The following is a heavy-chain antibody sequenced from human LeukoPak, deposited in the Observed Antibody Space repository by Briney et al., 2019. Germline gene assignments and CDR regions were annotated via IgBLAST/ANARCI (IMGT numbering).Heavy chain of an antibody. D-gene: IGHD6-19*01. CDR2: YSWYSGCI. CDR3: AKDKNRQWLVPGLDAFDI. J-gene: IGHJ3*02. V-gene: IGHV3-9*01. CDR1: GFTFDDYP. Sequence: GGSLRLSCAASGFTFDDYPMHWVRQAPGKGREWVSDYSWYSGCIGYADSVKGRFTISRDNAKNALYLQMSSLRAEDTALYYCAKDKNRQWLVPGLDAFDIWGEGTMVTVSS.